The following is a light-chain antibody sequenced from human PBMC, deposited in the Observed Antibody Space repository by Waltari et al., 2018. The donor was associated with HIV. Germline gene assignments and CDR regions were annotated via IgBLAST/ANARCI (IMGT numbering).Light chain of an antibody. CDR1: SSDVGGYNY. CDR3: SSYTSSSTLV. CDR2: AFS. J-gene: IGLJ2*01. V-gene: IGLV2-14*01. Sequence: QSALTQPASVSGSPGQSITISCTGTSSDVGGYNYVSWYQQHPGKSPKLMIYAFSKRSSVFSIRFSGSKSGNTASLTISGLQAEDEADYYCSSYTSSSTLVFGGGTKLTVL.